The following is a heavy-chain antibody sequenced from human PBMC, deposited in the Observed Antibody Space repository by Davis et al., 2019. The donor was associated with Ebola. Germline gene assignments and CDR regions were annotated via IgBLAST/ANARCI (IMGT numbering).Heavy chain of an antibody. J-gene: IGHJ6*02. CDR2: ISGSGGST. CDR3: TRDSPTTAVYYYGMDV. D-gene: IGHD1-26*01. Sequence: GESLNISCAASGFPFSSYAMSWVRQAPGKGLEWVSAISGSGGSTYYADSVKGRFTISRDNSKNTLYLHMNSLRAEDTSVYYCTRDSPTTAVYYYGMDVWGQGTTVTVSS. V-gene: IGHV3-23*01. CDR1: GFPFSSYA.